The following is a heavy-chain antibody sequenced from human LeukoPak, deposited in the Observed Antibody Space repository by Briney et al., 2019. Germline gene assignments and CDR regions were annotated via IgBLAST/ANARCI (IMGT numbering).Heavy chain of an antibody. J-gene: IGHJ6*02. Sequence: SVKVSCKASGGTFSSYAISWVRQAPGQGLEWMGGIIPIFGTANYAQKLQGRVTMTTDTSTSTAYMELRSLRSDDTAVYYCARGLTHPRTSHSRGGMDVWGQGTTVTVSS. V-gene: IGHV1-69*05. CDR1: GGTFSSYA. CDR2: IIPIFGTA. D-gene: IGHD2-2*01. CDR3: ARGLTHPRTSHSRGGMDV.